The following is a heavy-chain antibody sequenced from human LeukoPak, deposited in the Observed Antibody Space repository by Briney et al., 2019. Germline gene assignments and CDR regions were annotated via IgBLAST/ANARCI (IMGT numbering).Heavy chain of an antibody. CDR2: ISGSGGST. CDR3: AKDREGSSWYRDQVTGFDY. V-gene: IGHV3-23*01. Sequence: GGSLRLSCAASGYTFSSYAMSWVRQAPGKGLEWVSAISGSGGSTYYADSVKGRFTISRDNSKNTLYLQMNSLRAEDTAVYYCAKDREGSSWYRDQVTGFDYWGQGTLVTVSS. D-gene: IGHD6-13*01. J-gene: IGHJ4*02. CDR1: GYTFSSYA.